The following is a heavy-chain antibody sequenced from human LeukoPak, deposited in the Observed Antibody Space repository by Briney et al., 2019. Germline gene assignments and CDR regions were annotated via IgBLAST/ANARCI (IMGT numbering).Heavy chain of an antibody. J-gene: IGHJ4*02. CDR1: GFTFSSSA. Sequence: GGSLRLSCAASGFTFSSSAMSWARQAPGKGLEWVSAISNNGGCTYYADSVQGRFTISRDNSKSTLCLQMNSLRAEDTAVYYCAKQLGYCSDGSCYFPYWGQGTLVTVSS. V-gene: IGHV3-23*01. CDR3: AKQLGYCSDGSCYFPY. CDR2: ISNNGGCT. D-gene: IGHD2-15*01.